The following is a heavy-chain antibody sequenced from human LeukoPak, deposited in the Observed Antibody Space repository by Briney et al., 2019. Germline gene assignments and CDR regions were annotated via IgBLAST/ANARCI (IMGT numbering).Heavy chain of an antibody. J-gene: IGHJ5*02. Sequence: GASVKVSCKASGYTFTSYGISWVRQAPGQGLEWMGLISAYNGNTNYAQKLQGRVTMTTDTSTSTAYMELRSLRSDDTAVYYCARGPDCSSTSCYANWFDPWGQGTLVTVSS. CDR2: ISAYNGNT. CDR1: GYTFTSYG. V-gene: IGHV1-18*01. D-gene: IGHD2-2*01. CDR3: ARGPDCSSTSCYANWFDP.